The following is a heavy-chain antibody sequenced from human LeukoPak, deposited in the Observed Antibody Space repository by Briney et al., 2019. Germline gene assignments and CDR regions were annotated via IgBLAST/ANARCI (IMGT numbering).Heavy chain of an antibody. CDR3: ARDSALTGPYYYYYGMDV. Sequence: ASVNVSCKASGYTFTSYGISWVRQAPGQGLEWMGWISAYNGNTNYAQKLQGRVTMTTDTSTSTAYMELRSLRSDDTAVYYCARDSALTGPYYYYYGMDVWGQGTTVTVSS. J-gene: IGHJ6*02. CDR1: GYTFTSYG. V-gene: IGHV1-18*01. CDR2: ISAYNGNT.